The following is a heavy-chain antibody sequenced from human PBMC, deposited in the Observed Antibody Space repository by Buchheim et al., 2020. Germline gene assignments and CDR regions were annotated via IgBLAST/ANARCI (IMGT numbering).Heavy chain of an antibody. V-gene: IGHV4-61*01. CDR3: AISGSYKGTLTFDY. J-gene: IGHJ4*02. D-gene: IGHD1-26*01. CDR2: IYYSGST. Sequence: VQLQESGPGLVKPSETLSLTCTVSGGSVSSGSYYWSWIRQPPGKGLEWIGYIYYSGSTNYNPSLKSRVTISVDTSKNQFSLKLSPVTAADTAVYYCAISGSYKGTLTFDYWGQGTL. CDR1: GGSVSSGSYY.